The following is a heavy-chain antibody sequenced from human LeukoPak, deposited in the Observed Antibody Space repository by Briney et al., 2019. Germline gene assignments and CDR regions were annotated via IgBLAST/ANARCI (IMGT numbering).Heavy chain of an antibody. CDR2: ISYDGSNR. Sequence: GGSLRLSCAASGFTFSSHGMHWVRQAPGKGLEWMASISYDGSNRHYADSVKGRVTISRDNSKNTLYLQMNSLRTEDTSIYYCAKEELRYFAYWGQGTLVTVSS. V-gene: IGHV3-30*18. CDR1: GFTFSSHG. D-gene: IGHD3-10*01. CDR3: AKEELRYFAY. J-gene: IGHJ4*02.